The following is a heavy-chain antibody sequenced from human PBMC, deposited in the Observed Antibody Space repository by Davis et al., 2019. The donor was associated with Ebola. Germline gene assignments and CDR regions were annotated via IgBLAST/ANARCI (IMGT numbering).Heavy chain of an antibody. Sequence: PGGSLRLSCAASGFTFSSYAMHWVRQAPGKGLEWVSAISGSGGSTYYADSVKGRFTISRDNAKNSLYLQMNSLRDEDTAVYYCAREPPDTAMVDYFDYWGQGTLVTVSS. CDR2: ISGSGGST. V-gene: IGHV3-23*01. J-gene: IGHJ4*02. D-gene: IGHD5-18*01. CDR3: AREPPDTAMVDYFDY. CDR1: GFTFSSYA.